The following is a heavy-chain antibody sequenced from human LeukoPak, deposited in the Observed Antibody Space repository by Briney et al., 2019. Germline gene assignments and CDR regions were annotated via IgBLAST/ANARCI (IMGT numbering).Heavy chain of an antibody. D-gene: IGHD3-16*02. J-gene: IGHJ4*02. CDR1: GFTFSTSW. V-gene: IGHV3-74*01. CDR3: SRAGSYRFDY. Sequence: GGSLRLSCAASGFTFSTSWMRWVRQGPGKGPVWVSRMNSDGRTIDYADSVKGRFIISRDNAKNTLYLQMNSLRAEDTAVYYCSRAGSYRFDYWGQGTLVTVSS. CDR2: MNSDGRTI.